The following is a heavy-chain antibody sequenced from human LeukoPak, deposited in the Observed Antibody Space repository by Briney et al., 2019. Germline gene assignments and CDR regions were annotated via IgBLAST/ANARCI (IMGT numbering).Heavy chain of an antibody. CDR3: AGGVTVTTRYYYGMDV. CDR1: GFTFSSFA. J-gene: IGHJ6*02. Sequence: PGGSLRLSCAASGFTFSSFAMSWVRQAPGKGLEWLSAISGSGGSTYYADSVKGRFTFSRDNSKNTLYLQMNSLRAEDTAVYYCAGGVTVTTRYYYGMDVWGQGTTVTVSS. D-gene: IGHD4-17*01. V-gene: IGHV3-23*01. CDR2: ISGSGGST.